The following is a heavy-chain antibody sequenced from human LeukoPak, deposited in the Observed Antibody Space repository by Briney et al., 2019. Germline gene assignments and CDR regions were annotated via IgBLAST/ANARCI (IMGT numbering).Heavy chain of an antibody. CDR2: IYYNGIT. V-gene: IGHV4-39*01. D-gene: IGHD4-17*01. J-gene: IGHJ4*02. Sequence: SETLSLTCTVSGDSISSGNFYWGWIRQPPGKELQWIGSIYYNGITHYNPSLESRVTISADTSKNEFSLKLRSVTAADTAMYYCARDHGDFVQHDWGQGTLVTVSS. CDR1: GDSISSGNFY. CDR3: ARDHGDFVQHD.